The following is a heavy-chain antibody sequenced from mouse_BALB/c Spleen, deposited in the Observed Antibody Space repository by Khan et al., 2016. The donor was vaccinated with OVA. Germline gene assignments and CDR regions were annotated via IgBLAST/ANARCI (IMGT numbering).Heavy chain of an antibody. Sequence: EVKLLESGPGLVKPSQSLSLTCTVTGYSITSNYAWNWIRQFPGNKLEWMGYISYSGSTSYNPSLKSRISITRDTSKNQFFLQLNSVTTEDTATCYGARRNYDGNAGDNWGQGTPVTVSS. J-gene: IGHJ4*01. CDR2: ISYSGST. D-gene: IGHD1-2*01. CDR1: GYSITSNYA. V-gene: IGHV3-2*02. CDR3: ARRNYDGNAGDN.